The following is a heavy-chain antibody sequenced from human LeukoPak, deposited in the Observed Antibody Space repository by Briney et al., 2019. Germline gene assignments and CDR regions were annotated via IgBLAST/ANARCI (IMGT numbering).Heavy chain of an antibody. V-gene: IGHV4-59*01. Sequence: PSETLSLTCTVSGGSLSSYYWSWIRQPPGKGLEWIGYIYYSGSTNYNPSLKSRVTISVDTSKNQFSLKLSSVTAADTAVYYCARVVGIAAAGTSAYGMDVWGQGTTVTVSS. CDR2: IYYSGST. CDR3: ARVVGIAAAGTSAYGMDV. D-gene: IGHD6-13*01. J-gene: IGHJ6*02. CDR1: GGSLSSYY.